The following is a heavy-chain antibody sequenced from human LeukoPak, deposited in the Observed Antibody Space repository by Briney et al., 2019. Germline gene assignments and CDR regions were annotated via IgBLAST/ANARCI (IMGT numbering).Heavy chain of an antibody. D-gene: IGHD6-13*01. CDR3: TTRYSSSWYYFDY. J-gene: IGHJ4*02. CDR1: GFTFSNAW. CDR2: IKSKTDGGTT. V-gene: IGHV3-15*01. Sequence: PGGSLRLSCAASGFTFSNAWMSWVRQAPGKGLEWVGRIKSKTDGGTTDYAAPVEGRFTISRDDSKNTLYLQMNSLKTEGTAVYYCTTRYSSSWYYFDYWGQGTLVTVSS.